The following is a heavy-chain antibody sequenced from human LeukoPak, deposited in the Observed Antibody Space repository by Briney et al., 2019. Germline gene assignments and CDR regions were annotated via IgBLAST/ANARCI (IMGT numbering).Heavy chain of an antibody. Sequence: ASVKVSCKASGYTFTSYDINWVRQATGQGLEWMGWMNPNNGNTGYAQKFQSRVTMTRNTSINTAYMELSSLRSEDTAIYYCARVNNWFDPWGQGTLVTVSS. CDR3: ARVNNWFDP. V-gene: IGHV1-8*01. CDR2: MNPNNGNT. CDR1: GYTFTSYD. J-gene: IGHJ5*02.